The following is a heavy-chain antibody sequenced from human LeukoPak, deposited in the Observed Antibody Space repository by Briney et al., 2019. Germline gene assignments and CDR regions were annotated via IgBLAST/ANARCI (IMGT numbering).Heavy chain of an antibody. D-gene: IGHD3-10*01. CDR3: ARENGSGRPFDY. J-gene: IGHJ4*02. V-gene: IGHV3-74*01. Sequence: GGSLRLSCAASGFSFSTYWIHWVRQAPGKGLVWVSRVNTDGSSANYADSVKGRFTVSRDNAKNTLYLQMNSLRTEDTTVYYCARENGSGRPFDYWGQGTLDTVSS. CDR2: VNTDGSSA. CDR1: GFSFSTYW.